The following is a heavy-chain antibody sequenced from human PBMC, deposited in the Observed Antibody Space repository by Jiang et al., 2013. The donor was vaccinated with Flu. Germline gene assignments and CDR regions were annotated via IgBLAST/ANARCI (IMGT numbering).Heavy chain of an antibody. D-gene: IGHD3-10*01. Sequence: QSGSELKKPGASVKVSCKASGYTFINYAMNWVRQAPGQGLEWMGWINTNTGNPTYAQGFTGRFVFSMDTSVSTAYLQITSLKAEDTAVYYCARDRYYYGSGSYLHIDYWGQGTLVTVSS. CDR3: ARDRYYYGSGSYLHIDY. V-gene: IGHV7-4-1*02. CDR1: GYTFINYA. CDR2: INTNTGNP. J-gene: IGHJ4*02.